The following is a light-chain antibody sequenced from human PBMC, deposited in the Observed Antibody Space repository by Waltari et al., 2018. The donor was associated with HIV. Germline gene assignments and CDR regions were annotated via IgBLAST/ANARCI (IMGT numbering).Light chain of an antibody. V-gene: IGLV1-44*01. CDR3: ATWDDSLNGPV. Sequence: QSVLTQPPSASGTPGQRVTISCSGSRSNIGSNTVNWYQQLPGTAPKLLIYGNNQGPSGVPDRFSGSKSGASASLAISGLQSEVEADYYCATWDDSLNGPVFGGGTQLTVL. CDR2: GNN. J-gene: IGLJ2*01. CDR1: RSNIGSNT.